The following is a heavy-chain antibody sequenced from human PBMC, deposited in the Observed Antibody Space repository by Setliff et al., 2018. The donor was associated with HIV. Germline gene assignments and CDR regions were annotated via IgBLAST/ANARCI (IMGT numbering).Heavy chain of an antibody. J-gene: IGHJ4*02. CDR3: AKDRYYDSSGSTFDY. D-gene: IGHD3-22*01. Sequence: GESLRLAWAASRFTFSSYGMHWVRQAPGKGLEWVAFIRYDGSNKYYADSVKGRFTISRDNSKNTLYLQMNSLRADDTAVYYCAKDRYYDSSGSTFDYWGQGTLVTVSS. V-gene: IGHV3-30*02. CDR2: IRYDGSNK. CDR1: RFTFSSYG.